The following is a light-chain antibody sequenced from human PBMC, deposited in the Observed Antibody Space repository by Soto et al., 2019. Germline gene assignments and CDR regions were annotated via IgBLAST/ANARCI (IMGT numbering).Light chain of an antibody. CDR1: SSDVGGYKY. CDR3: ISYTSSSTWV. CDR2: EVS. Sequence: QSVLTQPASVSGSPGQSITISCTGTSSDVGGYKYVSWYQQHPGRAPKLMIYEVSNRPSGVSNRFSGSKSGNTASLTLSGLQAEDEADYYCISYTSSSTWVFGGGTKLTV. J-gene: IGLJ3*02. V-gene: IGLV2-14*01.